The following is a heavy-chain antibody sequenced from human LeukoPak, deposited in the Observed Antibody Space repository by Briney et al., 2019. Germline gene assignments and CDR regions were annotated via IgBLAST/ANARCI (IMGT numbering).Heavy chain of an antibody. D-gene: IGHD3-22*01. V-gene: IGHV1-18*01. CDR1: GYTFTSYG. CDR3: AGGFVVYDSSGYSY. J-gene: IGHJ4*02. CDR2: ISAYNGNT. Sequence: GASVKVSCKASGYTFTSYGISWVRQAPGQGLEWMGWISAYNGNTNYAQKLQGRVTMTTDTSTSTAYMELRSLRSDDTAVYYCAGGFVVYDSSGYSYWGQGTLVTVSS.